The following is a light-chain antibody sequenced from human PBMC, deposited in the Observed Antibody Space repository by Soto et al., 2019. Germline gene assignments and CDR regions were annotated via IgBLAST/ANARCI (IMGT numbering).Light chain of an antibody. CDR2: AAS. CDR1: QGISSY. CDR3: QQLNSDPYT. V-gene: IGKV1-9*01. J-gene: IGKJ2*01. Sequence: DIQLTQSPSFLSASVGDRVTITCRASQGISSYLAWYQQKPWKAPKLLIYAASTLQSGVPSRFSGSGSGTEFALTISSLPHEDFATSYCQQLNSDPYTFGQGTKLDIK.